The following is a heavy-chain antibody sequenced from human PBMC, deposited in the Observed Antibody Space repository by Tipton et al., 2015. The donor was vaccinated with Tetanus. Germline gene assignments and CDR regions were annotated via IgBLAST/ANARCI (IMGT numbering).Heavy chain of an antibody. D-gene: IGHD1-26*01. Sequence: TLSLTCTVSGVSISGGRYYWSWIRQRPGKGLEWIGDIYSSGSTYTDPSLKGRVTISVDTSEYQFSLRLNSVTAADTAVYYCARDQARGARGWNYFDFWGLGTLVTVSS. J-gene: IGHJ4*02. CDR3: ARDQARGARGWNYFDF. V-gene: IGHV4-31*03. CDR1: GVSISGGRYY. CDR2: IYSSGST.